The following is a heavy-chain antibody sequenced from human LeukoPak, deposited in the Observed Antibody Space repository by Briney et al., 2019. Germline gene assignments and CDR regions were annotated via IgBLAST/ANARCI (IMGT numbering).Heavy chain of an antibody. CDR2: IYPGDSDT. CDR1: GYIFSSYY. V-gene: IGHV5-51*01. CDR3: AGRRLESYDAFDI. J-gene: IGHJ3*02. D-gene: IGHD3-3*01. Sequence: GESLKISCKGSGYIFSSYYIGWVRQMPGIGLEWMGIIYPGDSDTTYSPSFQGQVSMSIDKSISTAYLQWSSLTASDTAMYYCAGRRLESYDAFDIWGQGTMVTVSS.